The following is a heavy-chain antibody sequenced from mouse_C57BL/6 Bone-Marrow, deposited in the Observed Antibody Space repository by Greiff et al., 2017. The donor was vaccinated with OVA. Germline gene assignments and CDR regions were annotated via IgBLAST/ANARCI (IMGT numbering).Heavy chain of an antibody. CDR3: ARSGFTTVVATDWYFDV. Sequence: QVQLQQPGAELVKPGASVKMSCKASGYTFTSYWITWVKQRPGQGLEWIGAIYPGSGSTNYNEKFKSKATLTVDTSSSTAYMQLSSLTSEDSAVYYCARSGFTTVVATDWYFDVWGTGTTVTVSS. CDR1: GYTFTSYW. V-gene: IGHV1-55*01. CDR2: IYPGSGST. D-gene: IGHD1-1*01. J-gene: IGHJ1*03.